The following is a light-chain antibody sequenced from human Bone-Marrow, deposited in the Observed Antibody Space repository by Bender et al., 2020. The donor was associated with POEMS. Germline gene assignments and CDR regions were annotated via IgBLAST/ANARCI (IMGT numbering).Light chain of an antibody. J-gene: IGLJ2*01. CDR1: ALPKQH. CDR3: YSTDNSGNVGK. V-gene: IGLV3-10*01. CDR2: EDS. Sequence: SYELTQTPSVSVSPGQTARITCSGDALPKQHAFWYQQKSGQAPVMVIYEDSKRPSGIPERFSGSTSGTRATLTISGAQVEDEADYYCYSTDNSGNVGKFGGGTKLTVL.